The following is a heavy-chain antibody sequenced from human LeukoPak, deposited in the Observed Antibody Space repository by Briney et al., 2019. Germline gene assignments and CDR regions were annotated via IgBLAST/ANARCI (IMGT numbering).Heavy chain of an antibody. V-gene: IGHV3-11*01. CDR1: GFTFSDYY. CDR3: AREVTRNAFDI. D-gene: IGHD5-18*01. J-gene: IGHJ3*02. CDR2: ISSSGSTI. Sequence: NPGGSLRLSCAASGFTFSDYYMSWIRQAPGKGLEWVSYISSSGSTIYYADSVKGRFTISRDNAKNSLYLRMNSLRAEDTAVYYCAREVTRNAFDIWGQGTMVTVSS.